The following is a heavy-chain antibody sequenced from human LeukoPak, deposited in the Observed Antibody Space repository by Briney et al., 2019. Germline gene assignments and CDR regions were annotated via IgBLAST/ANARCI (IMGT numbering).Heavy chain of an antibody. V-gene: IGHV1-69*13. D-gene: IGHD3-16*01. Sequence: GASVKVSCKVSGYTLTELSMHWVRQAPGQGLEWMGGIIPIFGTANYAQKFQGRVTITADESTSTAYMELSSLRSEDTAVYYCTRLRNDAFDIWGQGTMVTVSS. CDR1: GYTLTELS. J-gene: IGHJ3*02. CDR3: TRLRNDAFDI. CDR2: IIPIFGTA.